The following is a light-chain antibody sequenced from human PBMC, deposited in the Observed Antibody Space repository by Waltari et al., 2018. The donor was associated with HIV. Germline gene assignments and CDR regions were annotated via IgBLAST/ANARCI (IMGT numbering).Light chain of an antibody. CDR2: DVS. V-gene: IGLV2-14*01. CDR3: SSYTSSSTPYV. Sequence: QSALTQPASVSGSPGQSITISCTGTSSDVGGYNYVSWYQQHPGKAPKVMIYDVSNRPAGVSNRFSGYKSGNTASLTISGLQAEDEADYYCSSYTSSSTPYVFGTGTKVTVL. J-gene: IGLJ1*01. CDR1: SSDVGGYNY.